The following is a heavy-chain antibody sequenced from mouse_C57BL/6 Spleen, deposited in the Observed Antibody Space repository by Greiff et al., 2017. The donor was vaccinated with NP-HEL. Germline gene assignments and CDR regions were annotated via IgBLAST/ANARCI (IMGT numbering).Heavy chain of an antibody. Sequence: EVQLVESEGGLVQPGSSMKLSCTASGFTFSDYYMAWVRQVPEKGLEWVANINYDGSSTYYLDSLKSRFIISRDNAKNILYLQMSSLKSEDTATYYCARERFAYWGQGTLVTVSA. J-gene: IGHJ3*01. V-gene: IGHV5-16*01. CDR3: ARERFAY. CDR1: GFTFSDYY. CDR2: INYDGSST.